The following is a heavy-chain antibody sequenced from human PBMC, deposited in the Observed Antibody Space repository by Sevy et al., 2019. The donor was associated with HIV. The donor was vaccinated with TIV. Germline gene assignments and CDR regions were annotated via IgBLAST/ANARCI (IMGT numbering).Heavy chain of an antibody. J-gene: IGHJ4*02. V-gene: IGHV3-7*03. D-gene: IGHD4-17*01. CDR1: AFTFSSYW. CDR2: INQDGSEE. CDR3: AKDGHYGARYLDC. Sequence: GGSLRLSCAASAFTFSSYWMTWVRQAPGKGLEWVANINQDGSEENYVDSVKGRFTISRDNAKNSLYLQMNSLRPEDTALYYCAKDGHYGARYLDCWGQGTLVTVSS.